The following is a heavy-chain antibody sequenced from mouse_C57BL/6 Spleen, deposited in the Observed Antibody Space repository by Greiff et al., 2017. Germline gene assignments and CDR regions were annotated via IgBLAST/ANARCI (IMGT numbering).Heavy chain of an antibody. J-gene: IGHJ1*03. CDR2: IYPRSGNT. CDR3: ARSDGSSYLYWYFDV. Sequence: QVQLQQSGAELARPGASVKLSCKASGYTFTSYGISWVKQRTGQGLEWIGEIYPRSGNTYYNEKFKGKATLTADKSSSTAYMELRSLTSEDSAVYFGARSDGSSYLYWYFDVWGTGTTVTVSS. V-gene: IGHV1-81*01. D-gene: IGHD1-1*01. CDR1: GYTFTSYG.